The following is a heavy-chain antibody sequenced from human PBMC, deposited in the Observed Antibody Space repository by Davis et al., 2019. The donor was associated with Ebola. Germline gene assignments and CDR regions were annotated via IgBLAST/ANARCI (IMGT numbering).Heavy chain of an antibody. CDR3: ATAHYYDSSGYYFWFDP. J-gene: IGHJ5*02. CDR1: GYTLTELS. D-gene: IGHD3-22*01. Sequence: ASVKVSCKVSGYTLTELSMHWVRQAPGKGLEWMGGFDPEDGETIYAQKFQGRVTMTEDTSTDTAYMELSSLRSEDTAVYYCATAHYYDSSGYYFWFDPWGQGTLVTVSS. CDR2: FDPEDGET. V-gene: IGHV1-24*01.